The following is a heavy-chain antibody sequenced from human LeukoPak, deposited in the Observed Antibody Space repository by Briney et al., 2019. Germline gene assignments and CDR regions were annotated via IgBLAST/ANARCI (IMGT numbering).Heavy chain of an antibody. CDR2: IIPIFGTA. CDR1: GGTFSSYA. J-gene: IGHJ5*02. Sequence: GASVKVSCKAPGGTFSSYAISWVRQAPGQGLEWMGGIIPIFGTANYAQKFQGRVTITTDESTSTAYMELSSLRSEDTAVYYCARVWEEGYYGSGSYVSWFDPWGQGTLVTVSS. D-gene: IGHD3-10*01. V-gene: IGHV1-69*05. CDR3: ARVWEEGYYGSGSYVSWFDP.